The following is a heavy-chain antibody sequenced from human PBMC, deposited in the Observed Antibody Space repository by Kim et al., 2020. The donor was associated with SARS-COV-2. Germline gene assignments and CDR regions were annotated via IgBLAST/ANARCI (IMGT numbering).Heavy chain of an antibody. D-gene: IGHD5-18*01. J-gene: IGHJ4*02. CDR2: INWNGGST. Sequence: GGSLRLSCAASGFTFDDYGMSWVRQAPGKGLEWVSGINWNGGSTGYADSVKGRFTISRDNAKNSLYLQMNSLRAEDTALYYCARDRGCSYVGQNDYWGQGTLVTVSS. V-gene: IGHV3-20*04. CDR1: GFTFDDYG. CDR3: ARDRGCSYVGQNDY.